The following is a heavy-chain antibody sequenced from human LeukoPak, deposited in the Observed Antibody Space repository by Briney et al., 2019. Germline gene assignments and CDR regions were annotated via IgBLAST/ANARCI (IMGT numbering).Heavy chain of an antibody. CDR2: ISTRDNTI. Sequence: GGSLRLSCTASGFTFSDYYMSWIRQTPGRGLEWLSYISTRDNTIQYADSVKGRFTISRDNANNSVFLQMNNLRAEDSAIYYCARGARWAYYFDYWGQGSLVTVSS. D-gene: IGHD4-23*01. J-gene: IGHJ4*02. CDR1: GFTFSDYY. CDR3: ARGARWAYYFDY. V-gene: IGHV3-11*01.